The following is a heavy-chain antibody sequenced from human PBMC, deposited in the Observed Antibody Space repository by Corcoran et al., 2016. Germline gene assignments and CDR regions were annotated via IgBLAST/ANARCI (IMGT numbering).Heavy chain of an antibody. CDR1: GYTFTSYY. D-gene: IGHD1-7*01. J-gene: IGHJ4*02. CDR3: ARVPPKTKTFDY. CDR2: INPSGGST. V-gene: IGHV1-46*01. Sequence: QVQLVQSGAEVKKPGASVKVSCKASGYTFTSYYMHWVRQAPGQGLEWMGIINPSGGSTSYAQKFQGRVTMTRDTSMSTVYMELSSLRSEDTAVYYCARVPPKTKTFDYWGQGTLVTVSS.